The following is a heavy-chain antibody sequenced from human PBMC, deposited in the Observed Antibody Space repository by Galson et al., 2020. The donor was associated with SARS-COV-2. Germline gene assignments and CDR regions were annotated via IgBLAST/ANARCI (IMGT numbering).Heavy chain of an antibody. CDR1: GFTFGSHA. Sequence: GGSLRLSCAASGFTFGSHAMHWVRQAPGKGLEWVAQIFYDGSEKYYADSVKGRFTISRDSSENTVYLQMNNLRAEDTAVYYCARDGQHNGGWGFDYWGQGTLVAVSS. V-gene: IGHV3-33*01. D-gene: IGHD6-19*01. CDR3: ARDGQHNGGWGFDY. J-gene: IGHJ4*02. CDR2: IFYDGSEK.